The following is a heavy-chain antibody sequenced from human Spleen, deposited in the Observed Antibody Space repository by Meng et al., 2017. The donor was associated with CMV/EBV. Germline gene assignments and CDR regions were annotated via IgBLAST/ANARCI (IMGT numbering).Heavy chain of an antibody. CDR3: ARGGSRITIFRPKNFDY. D-gene: IGHD3-9*01. CDR1: GGSFSGYY. V-gene: IGHV4-34*01. CDR2: INHSGST. Sequence: QVQLQQWGAGLLKPSETLSLTCAVYGGSFSGYYWSWIRQPPGKGLEWIGEINHSGSTNYNPSLKSRVTISVDTSKNQFSLKLSSVTAADTAVYYCARGGSRITIFRPKNFDYWGQGTLVTVSS. J-gene: IGHJ4*02.